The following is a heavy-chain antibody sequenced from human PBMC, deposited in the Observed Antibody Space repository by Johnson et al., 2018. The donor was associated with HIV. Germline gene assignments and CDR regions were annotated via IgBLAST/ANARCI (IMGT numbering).Heavy chain of an antibody. CDR1: GFTFSSYA. V-gene: IGHV3-30*02. D-gene: IGHD5-18*01. Sequence: QVQLVESGGGVVQPGRSLRLSCAASGFTFSSYAMHWVRQAPGKGLEWVAFIRYDGSNKYYADSVKGRFTISRDNSKNTLYLQMNSLRAEDTAVYYCAKVDTAMVTGAFEIWGQGTMVTVSS. CDR3: AKVDTAMVTGAFEI. J-gene: IGHJ3*02. CDR2: IRYDGSNK.